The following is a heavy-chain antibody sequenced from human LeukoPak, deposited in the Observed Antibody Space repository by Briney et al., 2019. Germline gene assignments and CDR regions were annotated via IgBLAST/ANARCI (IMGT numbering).Heavy chain of an antibody. CDR1: GFTFSSYA. J-gene: IGHJ4*02. CDR3: ASFLDYYDSSGYY. V-gene: IGHV3-30-3*01. CDR2: ISYDGSNK. D-gene: IGHD3-22*01. Sequence: GRSLRLSCAASGFTFSSYAMHWVRQAPGKGLEWVAVISYDGSNKYYADSVKGRFTISRDNSKNTLYLQMNSLRAEDTAVYYCASFLDYYDSSGYYWGQGTLVTVSS.